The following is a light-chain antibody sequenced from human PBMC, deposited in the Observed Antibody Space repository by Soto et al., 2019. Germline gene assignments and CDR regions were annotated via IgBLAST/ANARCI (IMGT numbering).Light chain of an antibody. V-gene: IGKV3D-15*01. J-gene: IGKJ1*01. CDR2: GAS. CDR3: QQYDSWT. CDR1: QSVSTK. Sequence: ELLMTQSPPTLAVSPDGTATLSCRASQSVSTKLAWYQQKPGQAPRLLIDGASSRATGVPDRFSGSGSGTDFTLTSSRPEPEDFAVYYRQQYDSWTFGQGTKVDI.